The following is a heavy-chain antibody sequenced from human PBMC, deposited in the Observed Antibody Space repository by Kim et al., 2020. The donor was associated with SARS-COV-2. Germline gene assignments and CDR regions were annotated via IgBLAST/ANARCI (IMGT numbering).Heavy chain of an antibody. J-gene: IGHJ6*02. D-gene: IGHD3-10*01. V-gene: IGHV4-31*03. CDR2: IYYSGST. CDR1: GGSISSGGYY. Sequence: SETLSLTCTVSGGSISSGGYYWSWIRQHPGKGLEWIGYIYYSGSTYYNPSLKSRVTISVDTSKNQFSLKLSSVTAADTAVYYCARERITMVRGRVLGMDVWGQGTTVTVSS. CDR3: ARERITMVRGRVLGMDV.